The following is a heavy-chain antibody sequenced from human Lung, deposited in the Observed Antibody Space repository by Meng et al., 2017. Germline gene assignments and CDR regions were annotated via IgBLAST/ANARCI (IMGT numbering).Heavy chain of an antibody. D-gene: IGHD6-6*01. V-gene: IGHV3-23*04. Sequence: EAQLVESGGGLVQPWRSPRLSCVASGFTFRSHAMTWVRQVPGKGLEWVSSISGSGGSTYYADSVRGRFTISRDNSKNTVYLQMNSLRAEDTAIYYCVRRIEYSSSSGYWGQGTLVTVSS. J-gene: IGHJ4*02. CDR2: ISGSGGST. CDR1: GFTFRSHA. CDR3: VRRIEYSSSSGY.